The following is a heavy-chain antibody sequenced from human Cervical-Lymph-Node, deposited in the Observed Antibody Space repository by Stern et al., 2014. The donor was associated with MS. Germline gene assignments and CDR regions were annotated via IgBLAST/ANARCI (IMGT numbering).Heavy chain of an antibody. Sequence: QLVESGAEVKKPGASVKVSCQASGYTFTGHCMHWVRQAPGQGLEGMSSINPSSGGTSYAQKFQGRVTMTRYTSINAASMELSRLTSDDTAMYYCARGLRGDWNYDAFDYWGRGTLVTVSS. CDR3: ARGLRGDWNYDAFDY. CDR2: INPSSGGT. V-gene: IGHV1-2*02. CDR1: GYTFTGHC. J-gene: IGHJ4*02. D-gene: IGHD1-7*01.